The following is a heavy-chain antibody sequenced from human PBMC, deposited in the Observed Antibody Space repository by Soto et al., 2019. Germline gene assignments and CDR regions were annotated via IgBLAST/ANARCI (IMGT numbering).Heavy chain of an antibody. CDR2: IIPIFGTA. D-gene: IGHD6-13*01. CDR3: ARGTDSSSPFDY. CDR1: GGTFSSYA. J-gene: IGHJ4*02. Sequence: SVRGSWKASGGTFSSYAINWVRQAPGQGLEWMGGIIPIFGTANYAQKFQGRVTITADKSTGTAYMELSSLRSEDTAVYYCARGTDSSSPFDYWGQGTLVTVSS. V-gene: IGHV1-69*06.